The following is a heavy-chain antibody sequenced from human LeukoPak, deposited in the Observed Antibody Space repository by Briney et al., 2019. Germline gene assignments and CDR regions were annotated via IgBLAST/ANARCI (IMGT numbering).Heavy chain of an antibody. J-gene: IGHJ5*02. CDR2: INHSGST. V-gene: IGHV4-34*01. CDR1: GGSFSGYY. D-gene: IGHD4/OR15-4a*01. CDR3: SRGGANDL. Sequence: SETLSLTCAVYGGSFSGYYWSWIRQPPGKGLEWIGEINHSGSTNYNPSPKSRVTMSLDTSKNQFFLKLSSVTAADTAAYFCSRGGANDLWGQGTLVTVSS.